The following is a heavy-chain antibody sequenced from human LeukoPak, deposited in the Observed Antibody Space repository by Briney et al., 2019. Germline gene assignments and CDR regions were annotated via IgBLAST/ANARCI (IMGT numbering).Heavy chain of an antibody. Sequence: PGGSLRLSCAASGFTFSTYWMTWVRQAPGKGLEWVAVISYDGSNKYYADSVKGRFTISRDNSKNTLYLQMNSLRAEDTAVYYCARGLPIDYWGQGTLVTVSS. CDR1: GFTFSTYW. D-gene: IGHD5-12*01. V-gene: IGHV3-30*03. J-gene: IGHJ4*02. CDR3: ARGLPIDY. CDR2: ISYDGSNK.